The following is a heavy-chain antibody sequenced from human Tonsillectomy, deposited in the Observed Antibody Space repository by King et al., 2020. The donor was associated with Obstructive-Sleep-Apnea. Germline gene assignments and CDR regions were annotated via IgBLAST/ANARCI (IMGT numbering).Heavy chain of an antibody. CDR1: GGTFSSYA. V-gene: IGHV1-69*01. Sequence: VQLVESGAEVKKPGSSVKVSCKASGGTFSSYAISWVRQAPGQGLEWMGGIIPIFGTANYPQKSQGRVTTTADESTSTAYMELSSLRSEDTAVYYCARDGDYYDSRNYYYGVDVWGQGTTVTVSS. CDR2: IIPIFGTA. J-gene: IGHJ6*02. CDR3: ARDGDYYDSRNYYYGVDV. D-gene: IGHD3-22*01.